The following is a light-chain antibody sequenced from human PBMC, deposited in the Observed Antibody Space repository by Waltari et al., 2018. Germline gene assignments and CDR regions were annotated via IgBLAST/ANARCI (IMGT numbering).Light chain of an antibody. CDR3: QQFNNWPQT. V-gene: IGKV3-15*01. Sequence: EVVMTQSPATLSVSPGERATLSCRASQSVRRHLAWYQQKPGQAPRLLIYGASTRITGVPARFTGSGSGAEFSLTISSLQSEDVAIYYCQQFNNWPQTFGGGTQVEIK. J-gene: IGKJ4*01. CDR1: QSVRRH. CDR2: GAS.